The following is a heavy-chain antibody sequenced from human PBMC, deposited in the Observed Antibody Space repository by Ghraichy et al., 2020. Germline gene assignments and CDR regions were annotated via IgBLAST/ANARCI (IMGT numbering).Heavy chain of an antibody. CDR3: ARAGGQLEYYYYYGMDV. CDR2: IYYSGST. J-gene: IGHJ6*01. D-gene: IGHD2-2*01. V-gene: IGHV4-59*01. CDR1: GGSIRSYS. Sequence: SETLSLTCAGSGGSIRSYSWLWFRQPPWKGLECIGYIYYSGSTNYNPSLKSRVTISVDTSKNQFSLKLSSVTAADTAVYYCARAGGQLEYYYYYGMDVWGQGTTVIVFS.